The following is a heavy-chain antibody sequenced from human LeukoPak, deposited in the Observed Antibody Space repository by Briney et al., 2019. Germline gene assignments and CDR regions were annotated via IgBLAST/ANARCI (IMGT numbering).Heavy chain of an antibody. CDR3: TTDNTVVTGFDY. Sequence: GGSLRLSCAASGFTFSNAWMSWVRQAPGKGLEWVGRIKSKTDGGTTDYAAPVKGRFTISRDDSKNTVYLQMNSLKTEDTAVYYCTTDNTVVTGFDYWGQGTLVTVSS. V-gene: IGHV3-15*01. CDR1: GFTFSNAW. D-gene: IGHD3-22*01. CDR2: IKSKTDGGTT. J-gene: IGHJ4*02.